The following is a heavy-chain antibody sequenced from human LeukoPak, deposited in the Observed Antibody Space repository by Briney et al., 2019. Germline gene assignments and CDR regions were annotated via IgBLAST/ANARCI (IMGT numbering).Heavy chain of an antibody. J-gene: IGHJ4*02. CDR2: IIPIFGTA. CDR3: ARGMKQQLWAFDY. V-gene: IGHV1-69*01. D-gene: IGHD6-13*01. Sequence: SVKVSCKASGGTFSSYAISWVRQAPGQGLEWMGGIIPIFGTANYAQKFQGRVTITADESTSTAYMELSNLRSEDTAVYYCARGMKQQLWAFDYWGQGTLVTVSS. CDR1: GGTFSSYA.